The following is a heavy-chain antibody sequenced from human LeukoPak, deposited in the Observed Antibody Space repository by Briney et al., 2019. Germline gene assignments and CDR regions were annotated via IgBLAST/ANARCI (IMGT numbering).Heavy chain of an antibody. J-gene: IGHJ6*03. CDR1: GFTFDDYA. D-gene: IGHD5-18*01. V-gene: IGHV3-9*01. Sequence: GGSLRLSCAASGFTFDDYAMHWVRQAPGKGLEWVSGISWNSGSIGYADSVKGRFTISRDNAKNSLYLQMNSLRAEDTALYYCARTPDTAPYYYYMDVWGKGTTVTISS. CDR2: ISWNSGSI. CDR3: ARTPDTAPYYYYMDV.